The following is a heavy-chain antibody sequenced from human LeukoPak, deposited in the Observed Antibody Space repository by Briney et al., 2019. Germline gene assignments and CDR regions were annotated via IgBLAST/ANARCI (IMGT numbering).Heavy chain of an antibody. CDR3: ARDRQWLVLGYFDY. CDR2: INPNSGGT. V-gene: IGHV1-2*02. D-gene: IGHD6-19*01. J-gene: IGHJ4*02. Sequence: ASVKVSCKASGYTFTSYGISWVRQAPGQGLEWMGWINPNSGGTNYAQKFQGRVTMTRDTSISTAYMELSRLRSDDTAVYYCARDRQWLVLGYFDYWGQGTLVTVSS. CDR1: GYTFTSYG.